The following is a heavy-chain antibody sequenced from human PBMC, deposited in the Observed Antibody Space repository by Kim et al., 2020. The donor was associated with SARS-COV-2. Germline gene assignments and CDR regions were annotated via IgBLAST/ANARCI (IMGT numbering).Heavy chain of an antibody. D-gene: IGHD3-10*01. Sequence: GGSLRLSCTASGFTFNSYAMTWVRQAPGQGLQWVSSVSGGGDRRFYAQSLKGRFAISRDNSKKVLYLQMNSLTAGDTAQYYCVKDRSNYGHPSIHLAMDVWGQGIMVPVSS. CDR2: VSGGGDRR. V-gene: IGHV3-23*01. CDR3: VKDRSNYGHPSIHLAMDV. J-gene: IGHJ6*01. CDR1: GFTFNSYA.